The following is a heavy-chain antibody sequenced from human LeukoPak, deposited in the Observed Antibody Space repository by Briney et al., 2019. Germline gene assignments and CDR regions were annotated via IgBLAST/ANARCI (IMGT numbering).Heavy chain of an antibody. CDR2: IYTSGST. CDR3: ARGDPYYYGSGTHWFDP. J-gene: IGHJ5*02. Sequence: KPSETLSLTCTVSGVSISSYYWSWIRQPAGKGLEWIGRIYTSGSTNYNPSLKSRVTMSVDTSKNQSSLKLSSVTAADTAVYYCARGDPYYYGSGTHWFDPWGQGTLVTVSS. D-gene: IGHD3-10*01. V-gene: IGHV4-4*07. CDR1: GVSISSYY.